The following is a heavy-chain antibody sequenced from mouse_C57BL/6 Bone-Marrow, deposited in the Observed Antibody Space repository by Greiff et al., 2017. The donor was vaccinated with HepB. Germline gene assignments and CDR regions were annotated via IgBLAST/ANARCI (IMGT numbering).Heavy chain of an antibody. V-gene: IGHV7-3*01. CDR1: GFTFTDYY. J-gene: IGHJ3*01. CDR3: ARYEVGRGWFAY. Sequence: EVKLVESGGGLVQPGGSLSLSCAASGFTFTDYYMSWVRQPPGKALEWLGFIRNKANGYTTEYSAAVKGRFTIYRDNSQSILYLQMNALIAEDSATYYGARYEVGRGWFAYWGQGTLVTVSA. D-gene: IGHD4-1*01. CDR2: IRNKANGYTT.